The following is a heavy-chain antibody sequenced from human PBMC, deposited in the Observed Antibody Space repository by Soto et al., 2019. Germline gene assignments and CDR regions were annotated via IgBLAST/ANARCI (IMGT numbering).Heavy chain of an antibody. CDR1: GFTFSSYA. V-gene: IGHV3-30-3*01. CDR3: AREALTIFGVVTEGTFDY. CDR2: ISYDGSNK. Sequence: LRLSCAASGFTFSSYAMHWVRQAPGKGLEWVAVISYDGSNKYYADSVKGRFTISRDNSKNTLYLQMNSLRAEDTAVYYCAREALTIFGVVTEGTFDYWGQGTLVTVSS. D-gene: IGHD3-3*01. J-gene: IGHJ4*02.